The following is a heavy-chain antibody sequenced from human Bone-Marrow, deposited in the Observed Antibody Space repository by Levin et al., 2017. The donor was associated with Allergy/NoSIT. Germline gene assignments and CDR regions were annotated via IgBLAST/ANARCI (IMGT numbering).Heavy chain of an antibody. V-gene: IGHV3-23*01. Sequence: GGSLRLSCAASGFTFSSYAMSWVRQAPGKGLEWVSAISGSGGSTYYADSVKGRFTISRDNSKNTLYLQMNSLRAEDTAVYYCAKVAAMDYGDYNWFDPWGQGTLVTVSS. CDR2: ISGSGGST. J-gene: IGHJ5*02. CDR1: GFTFSSYA. CDR3: AKVAAMDYGDYNWFDP. D-gene: IGHD4-17*01.